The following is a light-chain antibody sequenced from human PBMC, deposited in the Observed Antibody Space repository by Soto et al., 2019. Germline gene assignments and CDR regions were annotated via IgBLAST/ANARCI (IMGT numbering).Light chain of an antibody. J-gene: IGKJ4*01. CDR2: RTS. V-gene: IGKV3-15*01. CDR3: QQYNNWPRAT. Sequence: EKVLRHSPATMSVYPWERGTLQCRASRSISSNLAWYRQKPGQAPRLLMFRTSSRATGFPARFSGSGSGTEFNLTITCLQAEDSGVYCCQQYNNWPRATFGGGTRVDIK. CDR1: RSISSN.